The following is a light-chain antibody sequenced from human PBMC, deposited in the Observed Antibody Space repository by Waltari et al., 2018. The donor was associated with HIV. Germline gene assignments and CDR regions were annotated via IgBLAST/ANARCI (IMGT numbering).Light chain of an antibody. V-gene: IGLV1-40*01. J-gene: IGLJ3*02. CDR3: QSYDSGLRM. Sequence: QSVLTQPPSVSGAPGQRVTISCTGSSSNIGANSDVHWYQPQPGRAPKRLIYNVNNRPSGVPDRFSGSKSGTSASLAITGLQAEDEADYYCQSYDSGLRMFGGGTKLTVL. CDR1: SSNIGANSD. CDR2: NVN.